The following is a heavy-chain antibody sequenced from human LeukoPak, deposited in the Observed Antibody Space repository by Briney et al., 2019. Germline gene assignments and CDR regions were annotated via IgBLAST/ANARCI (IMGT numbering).Heavy chain of an antibody. J-gene: IGHJ4*02. CDR3: SGGGIAVIDY. V-gene: IGHV3-7*05. CDR1: GFTFSSYW. CDR2: IKEDGSDK. D-gene: IGHD3-16*02. Sequence: GGSLRLSCAASGFTFSSYWMGWVRQAPGRGLEWVANIKEDGSDKDYVDSLKGRFTISRDNSKNMLYLQMNSLRAEDTAVYYCSGGGIAVIDYWGQGTLVTVSS.